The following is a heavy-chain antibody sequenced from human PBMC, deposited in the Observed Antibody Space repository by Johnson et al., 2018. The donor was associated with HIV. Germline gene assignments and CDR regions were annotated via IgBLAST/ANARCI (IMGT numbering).Heavy chain of an antibody. J-gene: IGHJ3*02. D-gene: IGHD6-19*01. CDR2: ISWNSGSI. Sequence: GRSLRLSCAASGFTFDDFAMHWVRQVPGKGLEWVSGISWNSGSIGYADSVKGRFTISRDNAKNSLYLQMNSLRAEDTALYYCARKQWLEIPSDAFDIWGQGTMVTVSS. CDR3: ARKQWLEIPSDAFDI. V-gene: IGHV3-9*01. CDR1: GFTFDDFA.